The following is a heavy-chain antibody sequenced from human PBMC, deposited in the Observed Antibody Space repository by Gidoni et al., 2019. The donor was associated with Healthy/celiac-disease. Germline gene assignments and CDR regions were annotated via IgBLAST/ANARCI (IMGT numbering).Heavy chain of an antibody. CDR2: IWYDGSNK. CDR3: ARDHGHDWNDALDY. Sequence: QVQLVESGGGVVQPGRSVRLSYAASGFTFSSYGMHWVRQAPGKGLEWVAVIWYDGSNKYYADSVKGRFTISRDNSKNTLYLQMNSLRAEDTAVYYCARDHGHDWNDALDYWGQGTLVTVSS. J-gene: IGHJ4*02. V-gene: IGHV3-33*01. CDR1: GFTFSSYG. D-gene: IGHD1-1*01.